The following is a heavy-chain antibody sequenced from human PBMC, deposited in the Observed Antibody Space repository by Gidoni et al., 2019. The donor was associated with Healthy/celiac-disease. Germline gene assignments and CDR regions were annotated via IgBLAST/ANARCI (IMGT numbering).Heavy chain of an antibody. D-gene: IGHD6-19*01. CDR2: ISSSGSTI. J-gene: IGHJ4*02. CDR3: AGGAGQWLPPFDY. CDR1: GFTFSSYE. Sequence: EVQLVESGGGLVQPGGCLRLSCAASGFTFSSYEMNWVRQAPWKGLEWVSYISSSGSTIYYADSVKGRFTISRDNAKNSLYLQMNSLRAEDTAVYYCAGGAGQWLPPFDYWGQGTLVTVSS. V-gene: IGHV3-48*03.